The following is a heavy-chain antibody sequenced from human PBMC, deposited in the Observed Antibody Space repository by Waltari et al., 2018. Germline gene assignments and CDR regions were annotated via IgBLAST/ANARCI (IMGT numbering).Heavy chain of an antibody. CDR1: GGPINTYY. CDR3: VRGCAGGACYSDTYYSMDV. D-gene: IGHD2-21*02. J-gene: IGHJ6*03. V-gene: IGHV4-59*04. CDR2: ISYSGIT. Sequence: QVQLQASGPGLVKPSETLSPTCTVSGGPINTYYWTWIRQPPGKRLEWIGYISYSGITDYNSPLESRVTMSVDTSRSQFSLKLRSVTDADTATYYCVRGCAGGACYSDTYYSMDVWGKGTTVTVSS.